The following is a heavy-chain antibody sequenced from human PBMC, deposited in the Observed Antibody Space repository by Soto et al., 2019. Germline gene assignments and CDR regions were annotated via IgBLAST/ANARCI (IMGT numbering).Heavy chain of an antibody. D-gene: IGHD6-13*01. CDR3: ARGGKQLGYYGMDV. J-gene: IGHJ6*02. CDR1: GGTFSSYA. CDR2: IIPIFGTE. V-gene: IGHV1-69*01. Sequence: QVQLVQSGAEVKKPGSSVKVSCKASGGTFSSYAISWVRQAPGQGLEWMGGIIPIFGTENYGQKCQGRVRITADESTSTAYMELSSLRSEDTAVYYCARGGKQLGYYGMDVWGQGTTVTVSS.